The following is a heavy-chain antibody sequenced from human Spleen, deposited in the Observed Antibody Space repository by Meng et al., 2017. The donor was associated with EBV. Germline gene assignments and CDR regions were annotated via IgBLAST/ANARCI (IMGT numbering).Heavy chain of an antibody. CDR1: AYTFTGYN. Sequence: QVQRGKSGAEVKKPGASVKVSGKASAYTFTGYNMHWVRQAPGQGLEWMGRINPNSGDTNYAQKFQGRVTMTRDTSITTAYMELSRLRSDDTAAYYCARAYDSSGYYSYHWGQGTLVTVSS. CDR3: ARAYDSSGYYSYH. V-gene: IGHV1-2*06. CDR2: INPNSGDT. J-gene: IGHJ4*02. D-gene: IGHD3-22*01.